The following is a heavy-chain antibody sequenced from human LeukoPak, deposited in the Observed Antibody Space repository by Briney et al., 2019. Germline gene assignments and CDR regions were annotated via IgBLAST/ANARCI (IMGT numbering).Heavy chain of an antibody. Sequence: GGSLRLSCAASGFNFSSYAMSWVRQAPGKGLEWVSAISGSGGSTYYADSVKGRFTISRDNSKNPLYLQMNSLRAEDTAVYYCAKYFTGRQWLVRWGYYFDYWGQGTLVTVSS. CDR1: GFNFSSYA. D-gene: IGHD6-19*01. CDR3: AKYFTGRQWLVRWGYYFDY. V-gene: IGHV3-23*01. CDR2: ISGSGGST. J-gene: IGHJ4*02.